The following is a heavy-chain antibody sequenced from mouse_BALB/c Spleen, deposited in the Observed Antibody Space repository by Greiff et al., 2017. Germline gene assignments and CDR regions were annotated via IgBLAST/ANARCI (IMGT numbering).Heavy chain of an antibody. V-gene: IGHV1-63*02. D-gene: IGHD4-1*01. CDR1: GYTFTNYW. Sequence: VQLQQSGAELVRPGTSVKISCKASGYTFTNYWLGWVKQRPGHGLEWIGDIYPGGGYTNYNEKFKGKATLTADTSSSTAYMQLSSLTSEDSAVYFCARRSGMGAMDYWGQGTSVTVSS. J-gene: IGHJ4*01. CDR3: ARRSGMGAMDY. CDR2: IYPGGGYT.